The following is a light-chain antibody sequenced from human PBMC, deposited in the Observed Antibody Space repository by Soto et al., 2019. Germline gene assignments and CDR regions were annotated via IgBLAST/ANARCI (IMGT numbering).Light chain of an antibody. J-gene: IGLJ3*02. CDR3: SSYTSSSTVV. CDR1: SSDVGGSNF. V-gene: IGLV2-14*03. Sequence: QSALTQPASVSGSPGQSITISCTGTSSDVGGSNFVSWYQQHPGKAPKLMIYDISNRPSGVSSRFSASRSGNTASLTISGLQAEDEADYYCSSYTSSSTVVFGGGTKVTVL. CDR2: DIS.